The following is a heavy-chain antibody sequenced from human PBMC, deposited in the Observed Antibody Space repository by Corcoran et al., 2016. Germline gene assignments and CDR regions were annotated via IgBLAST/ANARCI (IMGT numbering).Heavy chain of an antibody. CDR3: ARVLAADHYYDYGMDV. J-gene: IGHJ6*02. Sequence: QVQLQESGPGLVKPSETLSLTCTVSGGSISSYYWSWIRQPAGKGLEWIGRIYTSGSTNYNPSLKSRVTMSVDTSKNQFSLNLSSVTAADTAVYYCARVLAADHYYDYGMDVWGQGTTVTVSS. CDR2: IYTSGST. D-gene: IGHD3-9*01. V-gene: IGHV4-4*07. CDR1: GGSISSYY.